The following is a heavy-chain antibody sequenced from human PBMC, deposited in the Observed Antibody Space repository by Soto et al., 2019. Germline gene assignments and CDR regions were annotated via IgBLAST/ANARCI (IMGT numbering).Heavy chain of an antibody. J-gene: IGHJ4*02. CDR2: IIPMFGTA. Sequence: QVQLVQSGAAVKKPESSVKVSCKAPGGTFSTYAISWVRQAPGQGLEWMGGIIPMFGTANYAQRFQDRVTITADESTNTVYMELTSLRPEDTAVYFCASGIQMWLRRINTGYSGWGQGTLVTVSS. CDR3: ASGIQMWLRRINTGYSG. CDR1: GGTFSTYA. V-gene: IGHV1-69*12. D-gene: IGHD5-12*01.